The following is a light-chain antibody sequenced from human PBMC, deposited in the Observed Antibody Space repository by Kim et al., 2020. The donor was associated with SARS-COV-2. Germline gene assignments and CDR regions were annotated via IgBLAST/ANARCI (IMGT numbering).Light chain of an antibody. CDR3: QQYDNWPPWT. J-gene: IGKJ1*01. CDR2: GAS. CDR1: QSVRSN. Sequence: VSPGERATLSCRASQSVRSNLAWYQQRPGQAPRLLIYGASTRPTGIPARFSGSGSGTEFTLTISSLQSEDFAVYFCQQYDNWPPWTFGQGTKVDIK. V-gene: IGKV3-15*01.